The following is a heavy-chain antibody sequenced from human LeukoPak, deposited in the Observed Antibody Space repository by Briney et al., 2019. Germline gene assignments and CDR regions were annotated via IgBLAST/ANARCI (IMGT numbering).Heavy chain of an antibody. Sequence: GGSLRLSCVASGFTFDNYAIHWVRQALGKGLERVSGISWNTNSVAYADSVKGRFTISRDNGRNSVHLQMNSLRPEDTALYYCAKDVRPAAMNPSSGFDYWGQGTPVTVSS. CDR2: ISWNTNSV. CDR3: AKDVRPAAMNPSSGFDY. J-gene: IGHJ4*02. V-gene: IGHV3-9*01. D-gene: IGHD2-2*01. CDR1: GFTFDNYA.